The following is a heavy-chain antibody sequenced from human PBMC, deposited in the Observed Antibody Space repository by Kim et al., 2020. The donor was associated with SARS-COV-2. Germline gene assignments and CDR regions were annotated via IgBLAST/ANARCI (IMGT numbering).Heavy chain of an antibody. J-gene: IGHJ4*02. Sequence: GGSLRLSCAASGFTFRNYSMSWVRQAPGKGLEWVSGISASGGNTYYIESARGRLTVSRDNVKNTLYLQMNSLRAEDTAVYYCARDSACIVGTQEWWGQGT. CDR1: GFTFRNYS. D-gene: IGHD1-26*01. V-gene: IGHV3-23*01. CDR2: ISASGGNT. CDR3: ARDSACIVGTQEW.